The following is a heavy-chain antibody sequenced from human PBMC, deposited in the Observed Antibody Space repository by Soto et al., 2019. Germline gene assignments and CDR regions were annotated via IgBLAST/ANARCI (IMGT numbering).Heavy chain of an antibody. CDR1: EFTVSSNY. V-gene: IGHV3-53*01. J-gene: IGHJ6*02. CDR2: IYSGGST. Sequence: GGSLRLSTASSEFTVSSNYINWVRQAPGKGLECVSTIYSGGSTYYADSVKGRFTISRDNSKNTLYLQMNNLRAEDTAVYYCAGRVGATNYGMDVWGQGTTVTVSS. CDR3: AGRVGATNYGMDV. D-gene: IGHD1-26*01.